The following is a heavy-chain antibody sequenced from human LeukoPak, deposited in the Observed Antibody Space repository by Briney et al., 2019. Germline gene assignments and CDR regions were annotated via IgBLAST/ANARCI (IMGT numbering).Heavy chain of an antibody. Sequence: GESLKISCKGSGYSFTSYWIGWVRQLPGKGLEWMGIIYPGDSDTRYSPSFQGQVTISADKSISTAYLQWSSLKASDTAMYYCARQGRHGSGSYFYYFDYWGQGTLVTVSS. D-gene: IGHD3-10*01. CDR1: GYSFTSYW. V-gene: IGHV5-51*01. CDR3: ARQGRHGSGSYFYYFDY. J-gene: IGHJ4*02. CDR2: IYPGDSDT.